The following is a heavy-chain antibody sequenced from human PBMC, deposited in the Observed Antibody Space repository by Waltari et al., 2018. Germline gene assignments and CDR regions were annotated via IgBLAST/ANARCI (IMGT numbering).Heavy chain of an antibody. D-gene: IGHD3-3*01. CDR2: IKHSGST. CDR3: ARQTLYDFWSGYYEGGVELDGMDV. V-gene: IGHV4-34*01. J-gene: IGHJ6*02. Sequence: QVQLQQWGAGLLKPSETLSLTCAVYGGSFSGYYWSWIRQPPGQGPGLVGAIKHSGSTNYNPSLKSRVTISVDTSKNQFSLKLSSVTAADTAVYYCARQTLYDFWSGYYEGGVELDGMDVWGQGTTVTVSS. CDR1: GGSFSGYY.